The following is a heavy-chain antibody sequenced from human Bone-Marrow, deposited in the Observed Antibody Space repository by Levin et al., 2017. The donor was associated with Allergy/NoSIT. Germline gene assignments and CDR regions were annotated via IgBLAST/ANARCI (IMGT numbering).Heavy chain of an antibody. D-gene: IGHD1/OR15-1a*01. J-gene: IGHJ3*01. CDR2: ISYIGST. Sequence: NPSETLSLTCTVSGGSISGGGYYWCWIRQHPGKGLEWIGCISYIGSTHYNPFLKSRATISADTSDKQFSLKMSSVTAADTAVFYCARGTFHGASDGFDVWGQGTIVTVSS. CDR3: ARGTFHGASDGFDV. V-gene: IGHV4-31*03. CDR1: GGSISGGGYY.